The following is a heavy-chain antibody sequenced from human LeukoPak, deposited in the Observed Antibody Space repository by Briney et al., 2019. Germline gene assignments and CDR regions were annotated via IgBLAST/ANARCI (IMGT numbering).Heavy chain of an antibody. CDR2: ISSSSSYI. J-gene: IGHJ3*02. CDR3: ARGAIGYSGTGAFDI. D-gene: IGHD5-12*01. V-gene: IGHV3-21*01. Sequence: GGSLRLSCAASGFTFSSYSMNWVRQAPGKGLEWVSSISSSSSYIYYADSVKGRFTISRDNAKNSLYVQKNSLRAEDTAVYYCARGAIGYSGTGAFDIWGQGTMVTVSS. CDR1: GFTFSSYS.